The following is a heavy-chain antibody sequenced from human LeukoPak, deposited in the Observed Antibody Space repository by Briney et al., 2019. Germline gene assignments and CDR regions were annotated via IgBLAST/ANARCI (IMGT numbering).Heavy chain of an antibody. CDR2: MNPNSGNT. Sequence: ASVRVSCKASGYTFTSYDINWVRQATGQGLEWMGWMNPNSGNTGYAQKFQGRVTMTRNTSISTAYMELSSLRSEDTAVYYCARVFKSQGVWWWPHYYYYYMDVWGKGTTVTISS. CDR1: GYTFTSYD. J-gene: IGHJ6*03. V-gene: IGHV1-8*01. CDR3: ARVFKSQGVWWWPHYYYYYMDV. D-gene: IGHD2-21*01.